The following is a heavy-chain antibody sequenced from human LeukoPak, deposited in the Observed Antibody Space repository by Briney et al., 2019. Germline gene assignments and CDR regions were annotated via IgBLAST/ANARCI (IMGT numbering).Heavy chain of an antibody. Sequence: GASVKVSCKASGYTFTYYGISWVRQAPGQGLEWVGWISAYNGNKNYAQKLQGRVTMTTDTSTSTAYMELRSLRSDDTAVYYCARDQTIIAASLYWYFDLWGRGTLVTVSS. D-gene: IGHD6-25*01. CDR3: ARDQTIIAASLYWYFDL. J-gene: IGHJ2*01. CDR2: ISAYNGNK. V-gene: IGHV1-18*01. CDR1: GYTFTYYG.